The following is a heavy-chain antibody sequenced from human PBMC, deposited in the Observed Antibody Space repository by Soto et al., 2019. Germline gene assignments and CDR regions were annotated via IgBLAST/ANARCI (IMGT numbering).Heavy chain of an antibody. D-gene: IGHD2-15*01. CDR1: GGSISSADYY. CDR3: ARAATGWGNAFDI. V-gene: IGHV4-30-4*01. Sequence: PPETLSLTCIVSGGSISSADYYWSWVRQPPGKGLEWIGYIYYSGSTYYNPSLKSRLTISVDTSKNQFSLKLSSVTAADTAVYYCARAATGWGNAFDIWGQGTMVTVSS. J-gene: IGHJ3*02. CDR2: IYYSGST.